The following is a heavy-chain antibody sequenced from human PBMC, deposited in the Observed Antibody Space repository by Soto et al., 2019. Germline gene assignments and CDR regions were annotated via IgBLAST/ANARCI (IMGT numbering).Heavy chain of an antibody. CDR3: AKGRGSGYYLFDF. CDR2: ISGSGVST. Sequence: LRLSCAASGFSFSTYAVTWVRQAPGKGLEWVSAISGSGVSTYYADSVKGRFTISRDNSKNTLSLEMNSLRAEDTAVYYCAKGRGSGYYLFDFWGQGTLVTVSS. J-gene: IGHJ4*02. CDR1: GFSFSTYA. D-gene: IGHD3-22*01. V-gene: IGHV3-23*01.